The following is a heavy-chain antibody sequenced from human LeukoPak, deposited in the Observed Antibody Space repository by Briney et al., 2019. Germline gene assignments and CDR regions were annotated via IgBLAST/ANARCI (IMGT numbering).Heavy chain of an antibody. D-gene: IGHD2-2*01. CDR3: ARDGTSTDDY. V-gene: IGHV1-18*01. Sequence: ASVKVCCKTSGYTFSYFGINWVRQSPGQGLEWMGWISGNNDNPNYGQMSKGRFTVTTDSYTRTAYMELRNLRIDDTAVYYCARDGTSTDDYWGQGTLVTVSS. J-gene: IGHJ4*02. CDR2: ISGNNDNP. CDR1: GYTFSYFG.